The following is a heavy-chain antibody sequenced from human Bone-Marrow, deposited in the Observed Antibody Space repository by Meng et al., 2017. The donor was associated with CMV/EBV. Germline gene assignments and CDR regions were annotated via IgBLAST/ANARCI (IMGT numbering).Heavy chain of an antibody. CDR2: IYKTGDT. D-gene: IGHD2-21*01. CDR1: DGSISTYY. Sequence: GSLRLSCIVSDGSISTYYWSWVRQSPVKGLESIGYIYKTGDTNYNPSLKSRATMSLDTSKNQFSLRLTSVTAADTAVYYCAKTARIPTDWSQGTLVTVSS. V-gene: IGHV4-59*01. CDR3: AKTARIPTD. J-gene: IGHJ1*01.